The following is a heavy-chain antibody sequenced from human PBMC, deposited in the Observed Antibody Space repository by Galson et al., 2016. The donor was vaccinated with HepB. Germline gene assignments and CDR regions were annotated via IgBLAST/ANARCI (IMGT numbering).Heavy chain of an antibody. CDR1: GFTFSSYA. Sequence: SLRLSCAASGFTFSSYAISWVRQAPGKGPEWVSSSGSGGPTYYADSVKGRFTISRDNSKNTLFLQMHSLRADDTAVYYCAKSVLEYDILTGYYRRGADYWGQGTLVTVSS. D-gene: IGHD3-9*01. CDR3: AKSVLEYDILTGYYRRGADY. CDR2: SGSGGPT. V-gene: IGHV3-23*01. J-gene: IGHJ4*02.